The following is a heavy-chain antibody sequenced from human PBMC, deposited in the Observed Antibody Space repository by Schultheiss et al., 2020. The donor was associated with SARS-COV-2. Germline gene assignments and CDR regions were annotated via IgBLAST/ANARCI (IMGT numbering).Heavy chain of an antibody. J-gene: IGHJ5*02. V-gene: IGHV3-30-3*01. CDR3: ARSRSGSYVGWFDP. CDR1: GFTFSSYA. Sequence: GESLKISCAASGFTFSSYAMHWVRQAPGKGLEWVAVISYDGSNKYYADSVKGRFTISRDNSKNTLYLQMNSLRAEDTAVYYCARSRSGSYVGWFDPWGQGTLVIVSS. CDR2: ISYDGSNK. D-gene: IGHD1-26*01.